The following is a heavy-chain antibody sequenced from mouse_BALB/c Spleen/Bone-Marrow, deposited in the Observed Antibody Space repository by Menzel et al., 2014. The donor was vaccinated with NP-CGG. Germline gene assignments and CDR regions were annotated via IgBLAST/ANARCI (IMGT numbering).Heavy chain of an antibody. CDR3: ARGRWYY. Sequence: EVKVVESGPELVMPGASVKISCKTSGYTFTDYTLHWVKQSHGKSLEWIGGVNPNIGGTSYNQKFKDKASLTVNKSSTTAYTELRSLTSEDSAVYYCARGRWYYWGQGTTLTVSS. J-gene: IGHJ2*01. D-gene: IGHD2-3*01. CDR2: VNPNIGGT. CDR1: GYTFTDYT. V-gene: IGHV1-22*01.